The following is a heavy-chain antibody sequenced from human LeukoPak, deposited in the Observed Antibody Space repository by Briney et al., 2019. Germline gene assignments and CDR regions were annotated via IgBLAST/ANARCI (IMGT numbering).Heavy chain of an antibody. Sequence: GGSLRLSCAASGFTFSSYTMNWVRQAPGKGLEWVSSISSSSLYIYYADSVKGRFTISRDNAKNSLDLQMNSLRAEDTAVYYRARSGRGYDDAFDIWGQGTMVTVSS. V-gene: IGHV3-21*01. J-gene: IGHJ3*02. CDR3: ARSGRGYDDAFDI. D-gene: IGHD5-12*01. CDR2: ISSSSLYI. CDR1: GFTFSSYT.